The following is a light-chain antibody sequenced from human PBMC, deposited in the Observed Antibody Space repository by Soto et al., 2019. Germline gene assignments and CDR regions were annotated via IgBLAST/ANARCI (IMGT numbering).Light chain of an antibody. Sequence: DIQMTQSPSSLSASVGDRVTITCRASQSISSYLNWYQQKPGKAPKLLIYAASSLQSVVPSRFSGSGSWTDFTLTISSLQTEDFATYYCQQSYSTPRTFGQGTKVEIK. CDR3: QQSYSTPRT. V-gene: IGKV1-39*01. J-gene: IGKJ1*01. CDR2: AAS. CDR1: QSISSY.